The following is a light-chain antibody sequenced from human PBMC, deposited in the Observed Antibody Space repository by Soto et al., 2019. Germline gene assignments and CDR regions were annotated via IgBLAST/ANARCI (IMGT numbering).Light chain of an antibody. CDR1: QSVSNNY. J-gene: IGKJ1*01. CDR2: GAS. Sequence: EIVLTQSPGTLSLSPGERATLSCRASQSVSNNYLAWYQQKPGQAPRLLIYGASNRVTGIPDRFSLSGSGTDITLTISTLDPQDFAVYYCQQYGSSGTFGQGTKVEIK. CDR3: QQYGSSGT. V-gene: IGKV3-20*01.